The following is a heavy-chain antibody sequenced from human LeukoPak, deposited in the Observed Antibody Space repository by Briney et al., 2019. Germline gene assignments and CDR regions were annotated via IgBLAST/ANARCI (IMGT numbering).Heavy chain of an antibody. V-gene: IGHV4-39*07. J-gene: IGHJ4*02. CDR3: TRGGELMNF. D-gene: IGHD1-26*01. CDR1: GGSISSSSYY. CDR2: IYYSGST. Sequence: PSETLSLTCTVSGGSISSSSYYWGWIRQPPGKGLEWIGSIYYSGSTYYNPSLKSRVTISIDASKNQFSLRLSSVTAADTAVHYCTRGGELMNFWGQGTLVTVSS.